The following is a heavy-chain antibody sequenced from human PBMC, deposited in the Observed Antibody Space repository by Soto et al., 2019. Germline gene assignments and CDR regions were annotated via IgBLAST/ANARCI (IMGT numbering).Heavy chain of an antibody. V-gene: IGHV3-48*02. D-gene: IGHD2-2*03. CDR3: ARPHLDRPTFYGMDV. J-gene: IGHJ6*02. CDR1: GFILGRNS. CDR2: ITSSSTTM. Sequence: EEQLVESGGGLVQAGGSLRLSRAASGFILGRNSMMWVRQAPGKGLEWVAYITSSSTTMNYADSVKGRFTISRDNANNALYLQMNSLRDEDTAVYYCARPHLDRPTFYGMDVWGQGTTVTVSS.